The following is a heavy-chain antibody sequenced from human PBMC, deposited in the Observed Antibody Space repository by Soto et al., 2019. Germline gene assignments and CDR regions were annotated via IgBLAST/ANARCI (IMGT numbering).Heavy chain of an antibody. CDR2: IWSGGSNE. CDR3: ARGPGTSYFGY. CDR1: GFTFSSYG. V-gene: IGHV3-33*01. D-gene: IGHD2-2*01. J-gene: IGHJ4*02. Sequence: QVQLVESGGGVVQPGRSLRLSCAASGFTFSSYGMHWVRQAPGKGLEWVAVIWSGGSNENYADSVKGRFTISRDNSKNMLDLQMNRLRAEEKAVYYCARGPGTSYFGYWGQGSLVTVSS.